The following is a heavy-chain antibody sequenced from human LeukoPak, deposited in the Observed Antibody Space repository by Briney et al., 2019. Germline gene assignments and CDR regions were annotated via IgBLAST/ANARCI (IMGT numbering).Heavy chain of an antibody. CDR3: ARDSGYITYFDY. CDR2: IIPIFGTA. CDR1: GGTFSSYA. V-gene: IGHV1-69*05. D-gene: IGHD5-12*01. J-gene: IGHJ4*02. Sequence: SVKVSCKASGGTFSSYAISWVRQAPGQGLEWMGRIIPIFGTASYAQKFQGRVTITTDESTSTAYMELSSLRSEDTAVYYCARDSGYITYFDYWGQGTLVTVSS.